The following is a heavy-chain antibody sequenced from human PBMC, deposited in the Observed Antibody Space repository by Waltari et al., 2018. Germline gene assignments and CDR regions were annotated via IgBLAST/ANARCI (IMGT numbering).Heavy chain of an antibody. CDR3: ARHRGSPGYYYGMDV. Sequence: EVQLVQSGAEVKKPGESLKISCQGSGYSFTTNWIDWVRQGPGKGLGWMGIFYPGDTDTRDSPSFQGQVTSSADKSISTAYLQWSSLKASDTAMYYCARHRGSPGYYYGMDVWGQGTMVTVSS. CDR2: FYPGDTDT. J-gene: IGHJ6*02. CDR1: GYSFTTNW. D-gene: IGHD1-26*01. V-gene: IGHV5-51*01.